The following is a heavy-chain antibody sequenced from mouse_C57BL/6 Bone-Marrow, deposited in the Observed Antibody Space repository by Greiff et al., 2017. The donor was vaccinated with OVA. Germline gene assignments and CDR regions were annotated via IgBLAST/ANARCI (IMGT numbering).Heavy chain of an antibody. CDR3: ARGTTVVAHWYFDV. Sequence: EVMLVESVAELVRPGASVKLSCTASGFNIKNTYMHWVKQRPEQGLEWIGRIDPANGNTKYAPKFQGKATITADTSSNTAYLQLSSLTSEDTAIYYCARGTTVVAHWYFDVWGTGTTVTVSS. CDR2: IDPANGNT. CDR1: GFNIKNTY. V-gene: IGHV14-3*01. D-gene: IGHD1-1*01. J-gene: IGHJ1*03.